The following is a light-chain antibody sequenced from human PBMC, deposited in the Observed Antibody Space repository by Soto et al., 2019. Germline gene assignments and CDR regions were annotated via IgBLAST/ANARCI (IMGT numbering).Light chain of an antibody. J-gene: IGKJ1*01. CDR2: DTS. V-gene: IGKV3-20*01. CDR1: QSVSSSY. Sequence: EIVLTQSPGTLSLSPGERATLSCRASQSVSSSYLAWYQQKPGQAPRLLIYDTSRRATGTPDRFSGSGSGTDFTLTISRLEPEDFAGYYCQQYGSSPWTFGQGTKVEIK. CDR3: QQYGSSPWT.